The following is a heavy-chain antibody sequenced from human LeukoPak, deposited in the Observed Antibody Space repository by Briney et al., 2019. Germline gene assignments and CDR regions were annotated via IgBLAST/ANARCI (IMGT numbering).Heavy chain of an antibody. CDR3: ARIHRYCSGGACYVLDN. V-gene: IGHV4-59*01. CDR1: GGSISSYY. D-gene: IGHD2-15*01. J-gene: IGHJ4*02. CDR2: IYYSGST. Sequence: SETLSLTCTVSGGSISSYYWSWIRQPPGKGLEWIGYIYYSGSTSYNPSLKSRVTISVDTSKNQFSLKLSSVTAADTAVYYCARIHRYCSGGACYVLDNWGQGTLVAVSS.